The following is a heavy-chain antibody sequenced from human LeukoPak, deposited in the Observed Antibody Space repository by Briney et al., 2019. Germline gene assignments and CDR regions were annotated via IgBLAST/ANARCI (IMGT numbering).Heavy chain of an antibody. CDR1: GFTFSSYS. CDR2: ISSSSSYI. CDR3: ARDPTILRLRGGYYFDY. D-gene: IGHD3-3*01. V-gene: IGHV3-21*01. J-gene: IGHJ4*02. Sequence: KAGGSLRLSCAASGFTFSSYSMNWVRQAPGKGLEWVSSISSSSSYIYYADSVKGRFTISRDNAKNSLYLQMNSLRAEDTAVYYCARDPTILRLRGGYYFDYWGQGTLVTVSS.